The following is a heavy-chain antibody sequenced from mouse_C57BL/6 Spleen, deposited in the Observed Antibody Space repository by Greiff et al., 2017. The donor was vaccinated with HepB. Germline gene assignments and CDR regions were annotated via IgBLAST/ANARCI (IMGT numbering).Heavy chain of an antibody. J-gene: IGHJ3*01. CDR1: GFTFSSYA. D-gene: IGHD2-4*01. CDR2: ISDGGSYT. Sequence: EVQVVESGGGLVKPGGSLKLSCAASGFTFSSYAMSWVRQTPEKRLEWVATISDGGSYTYYPDNVKGRFTISRDNAKNNLYLQMSHLKPEDTAMYYCARDQDYDAWFAYWGQGTLVTVSA. CDR3: ARDQDYDAWFAY. V-gene: IGHV5-4*01.